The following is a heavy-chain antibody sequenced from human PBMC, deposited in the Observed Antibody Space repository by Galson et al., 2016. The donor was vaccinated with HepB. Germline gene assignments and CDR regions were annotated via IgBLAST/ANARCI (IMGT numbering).Heavy chain of an antibody. J-gene: IGHJ4*02. CDR2: INPTSGSA. V-gene: IGHV1-46*01. D-gene: IGHD6-19*01. CDR3: ARYSRNSGHDF. Sequence: SVKVSCKAGGYTFTSYILHWVRQAPGQGPEWVGTINPTSGSATYAQAFKGRVIMTRDTSTSTIYMELSSLRSDDTAVYYCARYSRNSGHDFWGQGTLVTVSS. CDR1: GYTFTSYI.